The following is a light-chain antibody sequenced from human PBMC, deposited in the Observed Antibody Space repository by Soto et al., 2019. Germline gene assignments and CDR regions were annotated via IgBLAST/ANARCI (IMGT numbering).Light chain of an antibody. J-gene: IGLJ2*01. CDR1: SSNIGSNT. CDR3: AAWDDSLNGVV. V-gene: IGLV1-44*01. CDR2: SNH. Sequence: QSVLTQPPSASGTPGQRVTISCSGSSSNIGSNTVNWFQQLPGTAPKLLIFSNHQRPSGGPDRCSGSKSGTSASLAISGLQSEDEADYYCAAWDDSLNGVVFGGGTKVTVL.